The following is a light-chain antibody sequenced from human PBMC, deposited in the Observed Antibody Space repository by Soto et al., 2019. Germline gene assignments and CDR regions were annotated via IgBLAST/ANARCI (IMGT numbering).Light chain of an antibody. V-gene: IGLV2-14*01. J-gene: IGLJ3*02. CDR1: SSDVGGYNY. CDR3: SSYIIRSILV. CDR2: EVS. Sequence: QSALTQPASVSGSPGQSITISCTGTSSDVGGYNYVSWYQQHPGKAPKLMIYEVSNRPSGVSNRFSGSKSGNTASLTISGLQAEDEADYYCSSYIIRSILVFGGGTKLTVL.